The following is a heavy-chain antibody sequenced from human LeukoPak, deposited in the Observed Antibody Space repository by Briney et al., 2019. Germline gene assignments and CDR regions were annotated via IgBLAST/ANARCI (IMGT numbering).Heavy chain of an antibody. Sequence: GGSLRLSCVVSGFIFNNYGMSWVRQAPGKGLEWVSAISGSGGSTYYADSVKGRFTISRDNSKNTLYLQMNSLRVEDTAIYYCAKVTVIMAATGDYWGQGTLVTVSS. CDR2: ISGSGGST. CDR3: AKVTVIMAATGDY. J-gene: IGHJ4*02. V-gene: IGHV3-23*01. D-gene: IGHD2-15*01. CDR1: GFIFNNYG.